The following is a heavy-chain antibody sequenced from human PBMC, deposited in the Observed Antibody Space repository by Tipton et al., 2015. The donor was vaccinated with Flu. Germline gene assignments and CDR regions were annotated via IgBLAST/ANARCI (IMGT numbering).Heavy chain of an antibody. D-gene: IGHD5-12*01. Sequence: TLSLTCAVYGGSFSGYYWTWIRQPPGKGLEWIGEINHSGTTNYNPSLKSRVTASVDTSKNQFSLKLRSVTAADTAVYYCARGSGDANTYFDSWGQGTLVTVSS. CDR2: INHSGTT. J-gene: IGHJ4*02. CDR3: ARGSGDANTYFDS. CDR1: GGSFSGYY. V-gene: IGHV4-34*01.